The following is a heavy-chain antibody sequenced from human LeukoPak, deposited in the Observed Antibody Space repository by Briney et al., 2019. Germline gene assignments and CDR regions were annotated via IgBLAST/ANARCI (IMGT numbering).Heavy chain of an antibody. J-gene: IGHJ6*04. CDR3: ARDRPGDV. CDR1: VFTFRGSK. V-gene: IGHV3-64*01. CDR2: ISSNGDST. Sequence: GGALRLSCAPPVFTFRGSKMHWVPQAPGEGLEYVSAISSNGDSTYYANFVKGRFIISRDNSKNTLYLQMGSLRPEDMAVYYCARDRPGDVWGEGTTVTVSS.